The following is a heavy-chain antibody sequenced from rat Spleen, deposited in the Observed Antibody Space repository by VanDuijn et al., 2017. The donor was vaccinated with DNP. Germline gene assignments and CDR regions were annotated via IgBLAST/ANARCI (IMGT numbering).Heavy chain of an antibody. J-gene: IGHJ2*01. Sequence: QVQLKESGPGLVQPSQTLSLTCTVAGFSLTSYNVHWVRQSPGKGLEWMGIIWNTGGTRYNSALKSRLTISKDTSKSQVFLKMNSLQTEDTATYYCARDPNWGDYWGQGVMVTVSS. D-gene: IGHD5-1*01. CDR3: ARDPNWGDY. CDR2: IWNTGGT. CDR1: GFSLTSYN. V-gene: IGHV2-41*01.